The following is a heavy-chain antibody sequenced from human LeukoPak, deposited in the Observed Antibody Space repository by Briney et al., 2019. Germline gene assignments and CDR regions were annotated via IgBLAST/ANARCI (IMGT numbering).Heavy chain of an antibody. CDR1: GGSISSYY. V-gene: IGHV4-4*09. J-gene: IGHJ6*03. CDR3: ARTGAVLGNDNYYYYMDV. Sequence: PSETLSLTCTDSGGSISSYYWSWIRQPPGKGLEWIGYIYTSGSTNYNPSLKSRVTISVDTSKNQFSLKLSSVTAADTAVYYCARTGAVLGNDNYYYYMDVWGKGTTVTVSS. CDR2: IYTSGST. D-gene: IGHD3-16*01.